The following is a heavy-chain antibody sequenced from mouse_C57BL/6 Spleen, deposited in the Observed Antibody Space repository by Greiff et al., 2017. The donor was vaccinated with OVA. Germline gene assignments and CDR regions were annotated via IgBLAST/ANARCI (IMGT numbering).Heavy chain of an antibody. Sequence: QVQLQQPGAELVMPGASVKLSCKASGYTFTSYWMHWVKQRPGQGLEWIVEIDPSDSYTNYNQKFKGKSTLTVDKSSSTAYMQLSSLTSEDSAVYYCARSGGYFDYWGQGTTLTVSS. CDR3: ARSGGYFDY. J-gene: IGHJ2*01. CDR1: GYTFTSYW. CDR2: IDPSDSYT. V-gene: IGHV1-69*01. D-gene: IGHD1-3*01.